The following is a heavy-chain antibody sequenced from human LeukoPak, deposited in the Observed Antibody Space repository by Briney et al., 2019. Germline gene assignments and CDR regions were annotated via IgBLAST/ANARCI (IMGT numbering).Heavy chain of an antibody. V-gene: IGHV3-74*01. CDR1: GFTFSSYL. J-gene: IGHJ4*02. CDR3: ARSTAHLDY. D-gene: IGHD2-21*02. Sequence: GGSLRLSCAASGFTFSSYLMHWVRQAPGKGLVWVSRITGDGSNTLYADSVQGRFTISRDNAKNSLYLQMSSLRAEDTAVYYCARSTAHLDYWGQGTLVTVSS. CDR2: ITGDGSNT.